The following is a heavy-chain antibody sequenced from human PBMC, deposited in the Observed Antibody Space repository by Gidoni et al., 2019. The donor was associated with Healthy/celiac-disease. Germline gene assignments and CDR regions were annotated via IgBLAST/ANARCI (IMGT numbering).Heavy chain of an antibody. V-gene: IGHV4-61*02. CDR1: GGSISSGSYY. CDR3: AAQGLKYGGKRGYFDY. J-gene: IGHJ4*02. CDR2: IYTSGST. Sequence: QVQLQESGPGLVKPSQTLSLTCTVSGGSISSGSYYWSWIRQPAGKGLEWIGRIYTSGSTNYNPSLKSRVTISVDTSKNQFSLKLSSVTAADTAVYYCAAQGLKYGGKRGYFDYWGQGTLVTVSS. D-gene: IGHD2-15*01.